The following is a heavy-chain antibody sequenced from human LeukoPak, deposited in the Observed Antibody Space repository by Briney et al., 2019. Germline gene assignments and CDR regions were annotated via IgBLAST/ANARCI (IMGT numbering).Heavy chain of an antibody. J-gene: IGHJ6*02. V-gene: IGHV6-1*01. D-gene: IGHD3-9*01. CDR3: AFEAYYYGMDV. Sequence: SRTLSLTCAISGDSVSSNSVTWNWIRQSPSRGLEWLGRTYYRSTWYNDYAVSVRGRITVNPDTSKNQFSLQLNSVTPEDTAVYYCAFEAYYYGMDVWGQGTTVTVSS. CDR2: TYYRSTWYN. CDR1: GDSVSSNSVT.